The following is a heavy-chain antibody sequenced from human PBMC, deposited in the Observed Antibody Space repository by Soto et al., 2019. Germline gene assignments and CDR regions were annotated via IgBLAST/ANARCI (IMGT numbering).Heavy chain of an antibody. J-gene: IGHJ3*02. CDR2: IYYSGST. D-gene: IGHD6-19*01. CDR1: GGSISSYY. CDR3: ARVEVAVASDAFDI. V-gene: IGHV4-59*01. Sequence: PSETLSLTCTVSGGSISSYYWSWIRQPPGKGLEWIGYIYYSGSTNYNPSLKSRVTISVDTSKNQFSLKLSSVTAADTAVYYCARVEVAVASDAFDIWGQGTMVTV.